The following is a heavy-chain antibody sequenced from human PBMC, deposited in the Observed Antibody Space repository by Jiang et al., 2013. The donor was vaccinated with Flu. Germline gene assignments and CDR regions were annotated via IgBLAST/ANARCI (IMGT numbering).Heavy chain of an antibody. CDR1: GGSISSSSYY. V-gene: IGHV4-39*01. J-gene: IGHJ5*02. Sequence: GSGLVKPSETLSLTCTVSGGSISSSSYYWGWIRQPPGKGLEWIGSIYYSGSTYYNPSLKSRVTISVDTSKNQFSLKLSSVTAADTAVYYCASLYYYDSSGYYRWGQGTLVTVSS. CDR2: IYYSGST. CDR3: ASLYYYDSSGYYR. D-gene: IGHD3-22*01.